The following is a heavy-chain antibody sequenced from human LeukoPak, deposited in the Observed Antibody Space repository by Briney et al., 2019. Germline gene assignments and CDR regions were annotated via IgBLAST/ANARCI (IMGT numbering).Heavy chain of an antibody. CDR2: ISSSSSAR. D-gene: IGHD3-3*01. CDR1: GFTFSSHS. Sequence: GGSLRLSCAASGFTFSSHSMNWVRQAPGKGLEWISYISSSSSARYYADSVKGRFTISRDDARNSLYLQMNSLRAEDTAVYYCARMSGSRLPGYWGQGALVTVSS. CDR3: ARMSGSRLPGY. V-gene: IGHV3-48*01. J-gene: IGHJ4*02.